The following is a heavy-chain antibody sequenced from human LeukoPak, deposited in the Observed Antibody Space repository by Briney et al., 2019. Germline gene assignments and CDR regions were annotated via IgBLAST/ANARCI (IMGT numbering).Heavy chain of an antibody. V-gene: IGHV4-34*01. J-gene: IGHJ4*02. Sequence: SETLSLTCAVYGGSFSGYYWSWIRQPPGKGLEWIGEINHSGSTNYNPSLKSRVTISVDTSKNQFSLKLSSVTAADTAVYYCARGPTLCKATVTTFDYWGQGTLVTVSS. CDR3: ARGPTLCKATVTTFDY. CDR1: GGSFSGYY. D-gene: IGHD4-17*01. CDR2: INHSGST.